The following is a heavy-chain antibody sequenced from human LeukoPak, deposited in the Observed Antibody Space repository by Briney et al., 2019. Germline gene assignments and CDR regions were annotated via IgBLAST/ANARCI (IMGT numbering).Heavy chain of an antibody. J-gene: IGHJ6*02. CDR2: ISYDGSNK. D-gene: IGHD2-15*01. V-gene: IGHV3-30-3*01. Sequence: PGGSRRLSCAASGFTFSSYAMHWVRQAPGKGLEWVAVISYDGSNKYYADSVKGRFTISRDNSKNSLYLQMNSLRAEDTAVYYCARVTVVVVAATYYYYGMDVWGQGTTVTVSS. CDR3: ARVTVVVVAATYYYYGMDV. CDR1: GFTFSSYA.